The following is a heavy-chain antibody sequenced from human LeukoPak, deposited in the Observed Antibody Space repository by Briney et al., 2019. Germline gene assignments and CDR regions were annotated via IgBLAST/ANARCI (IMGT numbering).Heavy chain of an antibody. V-gene: IGHV3-48*04. Sequence: GGSLRLSCAASGFTFSNFAMSWVRQAPGKGLEWISYIDRSSNTIYYADSVKGRFTISRDNAKNSLYLQMNSLRVEDTAVYYCADNLSWWGQGTLVTVSS. CDR2: IDRSSNTI. J-gene: IGHJ4*02. D-gene: IGHD1-1*01. CDR1: GFTFSNFA. CDR3: ADNLSW.